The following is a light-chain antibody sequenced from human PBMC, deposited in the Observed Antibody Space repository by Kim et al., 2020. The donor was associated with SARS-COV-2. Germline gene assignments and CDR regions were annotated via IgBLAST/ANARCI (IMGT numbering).Light chain of an antibody. CDR2: RDS. J-gene: IGLJ2*01. CDR1: NIGSKN. Sequence: SVALGQTAMITCGGNNIGSKNVHWYQQKPGQAPVLVIYRDSNRPSGIPERFSGSNSGNTATLTISRAQAGDEADYYCQVWDSSTVVFGGGTQLTVL. V-gene: IGLV3-9*01. CDR3: QVWDSSTVV.